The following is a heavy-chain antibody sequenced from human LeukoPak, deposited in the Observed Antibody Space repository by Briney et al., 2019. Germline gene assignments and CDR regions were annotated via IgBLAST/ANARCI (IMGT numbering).Heavy chain of an antibody. CDR3: ARSVGTNWSYFFDY. Sequence: PSETLSLTCTVSGGSISSFHWNWLRQSPGRGLEWIGYIYGGGVTNYNPSLRFRVTMSIDTSKNKFSLNLKSVTAEDTAVYYCARSVGTNWSYFFDYWGRGTLVTVSS. CDR1: GGSISSFH. D-gene: IGHD3-3*01. V-gene: IGHV4-59*01. J-gene: IGHJ4*02. CDR2: IYGGGVT.